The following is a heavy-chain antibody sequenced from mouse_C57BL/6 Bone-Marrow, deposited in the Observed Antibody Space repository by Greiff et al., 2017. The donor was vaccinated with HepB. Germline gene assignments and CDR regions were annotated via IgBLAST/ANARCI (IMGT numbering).Heavy chain of an antibody. CDR2: IHPNSGST. Sequence: QVQLQQPGAELVKPGASVKLSCKASGYTFTSYWMHWVKQRPGQGLEWIGMIHPNSGSTNYNEKFKSKATLTVDKSSSTAYMQLSSLTSEDSAVYYCARYPWGVHYFDYWGRGTTLTVSA. V-gene: IGHV1-64*01. D-gene: IGHD2-14*01. J-gene: IGHJ2*01. CDR1: GYTFTSYW. CDR3: ARYPWGVHYFDY.